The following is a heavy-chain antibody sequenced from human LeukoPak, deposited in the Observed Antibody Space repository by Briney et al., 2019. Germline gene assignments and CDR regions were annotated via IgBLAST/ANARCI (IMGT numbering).Heavy chain of an antibody. CDR1: GGTFSSYA. Sequence: ASVKVSCKASGGTFSSYAINWVRQAPGQGLEWMGGIIPIFGTANYAEKFQDRVTITADESTSTAYMELSSLRSEDTAIYYCASRLYCRNTRCRNFPFAYWGQGTLVTVSS. CDR2: IIPIFGTA. D-gene: IGHD2-2*01. J-gene: IGHJ4*02. CDR3: ASRLYCRNTRCRNFPFAY. V-gene: IGHV1-69*13.